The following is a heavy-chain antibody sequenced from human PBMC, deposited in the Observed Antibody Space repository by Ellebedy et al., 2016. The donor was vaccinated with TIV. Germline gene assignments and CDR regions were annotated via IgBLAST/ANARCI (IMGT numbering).Heavy chain of an antibody. V-gene: IGHV3-7*01. Sequence: GESLKISCAASGFTFSSYWMSWVRQAPGKGLEWVANMNQDGGEKYYVDSVKGRFTVSRDNAKNMVYLQLNSLRADDTAVYYCARDGYNAHDRKTCDYWGQGTLVTVSA. CDR3: ARDGYNAHDRKTCDY. CDR1: GFTFSSYW. J-gene: IGHJ4*02. D-gene: IGHD5-18*01. CDR2: MNQDGGEK.